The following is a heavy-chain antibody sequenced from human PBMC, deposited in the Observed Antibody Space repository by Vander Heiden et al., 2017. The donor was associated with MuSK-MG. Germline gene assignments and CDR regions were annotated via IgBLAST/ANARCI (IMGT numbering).Heavy chain of an antibody. D-gene: IGHD2-15*01. CDR3: GIGGVASAKWWFDP. J-gene: IGHJ5*02. CDR1: GGSISSYY. V-gene: IGHV4-59*01. Sequence: QVQLQESGPGLVKPSETLSLTCTVSGGSISSYYWSWIRQPPGKGLEWIGYIYYSGRTNYNPAFKSRVTISVDTSKNQFSRKLRSVPAAETAVYYYGIGGVASAKWWFDPWGQGTLVTVSS. CDR2: IYYSGRT.